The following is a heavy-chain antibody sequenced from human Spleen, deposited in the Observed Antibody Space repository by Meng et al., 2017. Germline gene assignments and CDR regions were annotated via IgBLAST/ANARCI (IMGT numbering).Heavy chain of an antibody. CDR2: MYIDGISE. Sequence: LGYGVSLCLPGGSLKLSCASVEFTFSSYSMHWVRQAPGKGLECVAVMYIDGISEYYTDSVKGRFTVSRDNSRDTVYLQMNSLRVEDTAVYYCARDFEGGSYSPPGHWGQGTLVTVSS. V-gene: IGHV3-30*10. D-gene: IGHD1-26*01. J-gene: IGHJ4*02. CDR3: ARDFEGGSYSPPGH. CDR1: EFTFSSYS.